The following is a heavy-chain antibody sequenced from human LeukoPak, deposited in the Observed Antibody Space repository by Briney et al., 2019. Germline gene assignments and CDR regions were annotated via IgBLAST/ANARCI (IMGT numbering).Heavy chain of an antibody. CDR3: ARGGYYDSLYYFDY. D-gene: IGHD3-22*01. Sequence: PGGSLRLSCAASGFTFSSYWMSWVRQAPGKGLEWVAVISYDGSNKYYADSVKGRFTISRDNSKNTLYLQMNSLRAEDTAVYYCARGGYYDSLYYFDYWGQGTLVTVSS. J-gene: IGHJ4*02. CDR2: ISYDGSNK. CDR1: GFTFSSYW. V-gene: IGHV3-30-3*01.